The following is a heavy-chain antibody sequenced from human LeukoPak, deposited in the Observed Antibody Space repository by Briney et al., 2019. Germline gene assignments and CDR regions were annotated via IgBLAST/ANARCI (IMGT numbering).Heavy chain of an antibody. V-gene: IGHV4-39*01. J-gene: IGHJ5*02. CDR1: GGSIGSSSYY. D-gene: IGHD1-1*01. Sequence: SETLSLTCTVSGGSIGSSSYYWGWIRQPPGKGLEWIGSIYYSGSTYYNPSLKSRVTISVDTSKNQFSLKLSSVTAADTAVYYCARHLLSLDPGWFDPWGQGTLVTVSS. CDR3: ARHLLSLDPGWFDP. CDR2: IYYSGST.